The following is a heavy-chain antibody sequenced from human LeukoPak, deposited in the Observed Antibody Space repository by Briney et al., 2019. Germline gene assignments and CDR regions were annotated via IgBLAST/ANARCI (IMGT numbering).Heavy chain of an antibody. CDR3: ARSGSIAAAGYY. J-gene: IGHJ4*02. V-gene: IGHV4-34*01. Sequence: SETLSLTCAVYGGPFTEYIWSWVRQSPGKGLEWIGEINHRGNTKNNPSLQSRFTISRDTSKNQFSLNLSSVTAADTAVYYCARSGSIAAAGYYWGQGTLVTVSS. CDR1: GGPFTEYI. D-gene: IGHD6-13*01. CDR2: INHRGNT.